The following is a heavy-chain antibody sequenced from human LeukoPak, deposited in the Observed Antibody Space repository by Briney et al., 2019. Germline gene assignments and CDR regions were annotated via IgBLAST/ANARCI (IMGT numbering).Heavy chain of an antibody. CDR3: ARGPPYYDFWSGYSSYGMDV. J-gene: IGHJ6*02. V-gene: IGHV4-59*12. CDR1: GGSISSYY. CDR2: IYYSGST. Sequence: SETLSLTCTVSGGSISSYYWSWIRQPPGKGLEWIGYIYYSGSTNYNPSLKSRVTISVDTSKNQFSLKLSSVTAADTAVYYCARGPPYYDFWSGYSSYGMDVWGQGTTVTVSS. D-gene: IGHD3-3*01.